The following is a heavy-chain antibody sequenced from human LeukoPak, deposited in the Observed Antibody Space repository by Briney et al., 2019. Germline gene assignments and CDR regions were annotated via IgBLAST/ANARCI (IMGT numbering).Heavy chain of an antibody. Sequence: GGSLRLSCAASGFTFSSYAMHWVRQAPGKGLEYVSAISSDGGSTYYANSVKGRFTISRDNSKNTLYLQMGSLRAEDMAVYYCAREPHSSRDYYYYGMDVWGQGTTVTVS. V-gene: IGHV3-64*01. D-gene: IGHD6-13*01. CDR3: AREPHSSRDYYYYGMDV. CDR2: ISSDGGST. J-gene: IGHJ6*02. CDR1: GFTFSSYA.